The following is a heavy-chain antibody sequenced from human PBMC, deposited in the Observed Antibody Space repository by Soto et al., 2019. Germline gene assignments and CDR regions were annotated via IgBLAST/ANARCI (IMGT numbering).Heavy chain of an antibody. CDR1: GGSISSGGYY. CDR3: ARERSIAAAGHHPYTKTNYFDY. CDR2: IYYSGST. V-gene: IGHV4-31*03. D-gene: IGHD6-13*01. Sequence: PSETLSLTCTVSGGSISSGGYYWSWIRQHPGKGLEWIGYIYYSGSTYYNPSLKSRVTISVDTSKSQFSLKLSSVTAADTAVYYCARERSIAAAGHHPYTKTNYFDYWGQGTLVTVSS. J-gene: IGHJ4*02.